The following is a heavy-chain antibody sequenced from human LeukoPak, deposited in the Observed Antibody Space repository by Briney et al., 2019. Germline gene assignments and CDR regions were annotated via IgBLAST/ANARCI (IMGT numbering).Heavy chain of an antibody. CDR2: IYTSGST. CDR3: ARGGRYYGSGSYRGNWFDP. CDR1: GGSISSYY. J-gene: IGHJ5*02. V-gene: IGHV4-4*07. D-gene: IGHD3-10*01. Sequence: PSETLSLTCTVSGGSISSYYWSWIRQPAGKGLEWIGRIYTSGSTNYNPSLKSRVTMSVDTSKNQFSLKLSSVTAADTAVYYCARGGRYYGSGSYRGNWFDPWGQGTLVTVSS.